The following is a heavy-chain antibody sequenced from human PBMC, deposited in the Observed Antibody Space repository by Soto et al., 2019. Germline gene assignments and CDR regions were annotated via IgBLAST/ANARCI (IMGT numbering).Heavy chain of an antibody. CDR2: ISYDGSNK. J-gene: IGHJ6*02. CDR3: AKDRLPGYSSGRYYYYYGMDV. Sequence: GGSLRLSCAASGFTFSSYGMHWVRQAPGKGLEWVAVISYDGSNKYYADSVKGRFTISRDNSKNTLYLQMNSLRAEDTAVYYCAKDRLPGYSSGRYYYYYGMDVCGQGPTVTVYS. V-gene: IGHV3-30*18. CDR1: GFTFSSYG. D-gene: IGHD6-19*01.